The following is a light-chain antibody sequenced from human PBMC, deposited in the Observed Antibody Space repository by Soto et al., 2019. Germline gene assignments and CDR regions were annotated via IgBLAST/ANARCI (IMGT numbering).Light chain of an antibody. CDR2: LNSDGSH. CDR1: SGHGSYA. Sequence: QPVLTQSPSASASLGASVKLTCTLSSGHGSYAIAWHQQQPEKGPRYLMKLNSDGSHNKGDGIPDRFSGSSSGAERYLTISSLQSDDEADYYCQTWGTGFLVFGGGTKLPS. J-gene: IGLJ2*01. CDR3: QTWGTGFLV. V-gene: IGLV4-69*01.